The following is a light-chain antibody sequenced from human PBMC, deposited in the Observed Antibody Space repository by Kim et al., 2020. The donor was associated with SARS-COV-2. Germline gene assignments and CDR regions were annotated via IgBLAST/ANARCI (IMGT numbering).Light chain of an antibody. CDR3: QQRSNWPPYT. J-gene: IGKJ2*01. CDR1: QSVSSY. CDR2: DAS. V-gene: IGKV3-11*01. Sequence: EIVLTQSPATLSLSPGERATLSCRASQSVSSYLAWYQQKPGQAPRLLIYDASNRATGILARFSGSGSGTDFTLTISSLEPEDFAVYYCQQRSNWPPYTCGQGTKLEI.